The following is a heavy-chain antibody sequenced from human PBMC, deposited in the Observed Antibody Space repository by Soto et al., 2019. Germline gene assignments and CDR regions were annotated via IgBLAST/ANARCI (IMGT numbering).Heavy chain of an antibody. Sequence: PSETLSLTCTVSGGSVSSGSYYWSWIRQPPGKGLEWIGYIYYSGSTNYNPSLKSRVTISVDTSKNQFSLKLSSVTAADTAVYYCARVSFGYDSSGYYSGPHPDYWGQGTLVTVSS. D-gene: IGHD3-22*01. CDR1: GGSVSSGSYY. CDR3: ARVSFGYDSSGYYSGPHPDY. J-gene: IGHJ4*02. V-gene: IGHV4-61*01. CDR2: IYYSGST.